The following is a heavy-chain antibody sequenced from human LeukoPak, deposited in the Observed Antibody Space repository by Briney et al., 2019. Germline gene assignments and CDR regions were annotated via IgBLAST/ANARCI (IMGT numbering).Heavy chain of an antibody. V-gene: IGHV3-48*01. CDR1: GFTFSSYA. CDR3: ASGMATLIY. D-gene: IGHD5-24*01. Sequence: PGGSLRLSCAASGFTFSSYAMHWVRQAPGKGLEWISYINSRSSTIYSADSVKGRFIISRDNAKNSLYLQMNGLRAEDTAMYYWASGMATLIYWGQGVLVTVSS. CDR2: INSRSSTI. J-gene: IGHJ4*02.